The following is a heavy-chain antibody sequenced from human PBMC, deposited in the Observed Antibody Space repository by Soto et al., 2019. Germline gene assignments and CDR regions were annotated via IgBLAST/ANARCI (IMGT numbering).Heavy chain of an antibody. Sequence: SVKVSCKASGGTFSSYAISWVRQAPGQGLEWMGGIIPIFGTANYAQKFQGRVTITADKSTSTAYMELRSLRSDDTAVYYCARDLPPHSGYASDAFDIWGQGTMVTVSS. J-gene: IGHJ3*02. CDR2: IIPIFGTA. CDR3: ARDLPPHSGYASDAFDI. V-gene: IGHV1-69*06. CDR1: GGTFSSYA. D-gene: IGHD5-12*01.